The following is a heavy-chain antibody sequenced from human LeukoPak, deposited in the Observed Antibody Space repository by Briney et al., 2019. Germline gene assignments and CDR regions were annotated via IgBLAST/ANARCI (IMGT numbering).Heavy chain of an antibody. CDR1: GFTFSSYE. V-gene: IGHV3-48*03. CDR2: ISSSGSTI. Sequence: GGSLTLSCAASGFTFSSYEMNWVRQAPGKGLEWVSYISSSGSTIYYADFVKGRFTISRDNAKNSLYLQMNSLRAEDTAVYYCAKDLYMRGSIVVVVAATLSDYWGQGTLVTVSS. J-gene: IGHJ4*02. D-gene: IGHD2-15*01. CDR3: AKDLYMRGSIVVVVAATLSDY.